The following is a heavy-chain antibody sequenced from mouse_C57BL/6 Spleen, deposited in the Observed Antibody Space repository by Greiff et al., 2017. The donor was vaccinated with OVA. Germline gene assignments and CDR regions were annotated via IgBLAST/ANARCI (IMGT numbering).Heavy chain of an antibody. J-gene: IGHJ4*01. V-gene: IGHV10-1*01. CDR1: GFSFNTYA. Sequence: EVNLVESGGGLVQPKGSLKLSCAASGFSFNTYAMNWVRQAPGKGLEWVARIRSKSNNYATYYADSVKDRFTISRDDSESMLYLQMNNLKTEDTAMYYCVYYDYDEGNYYAMDYWGQGTSVTVSS. CDR3: VYYDYDEGNYYAMDY. D-gene: IGHD2-4*01. CDR2: IRSKSNNYAT.